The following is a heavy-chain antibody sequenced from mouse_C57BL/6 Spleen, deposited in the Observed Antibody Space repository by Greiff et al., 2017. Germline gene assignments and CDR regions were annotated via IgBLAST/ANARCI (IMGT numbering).Heavy chain of an antibody. J-gene: IGHJ3*01. CDR2: IYPGDGDT. CDR3: ARYPYDYDWFAY. D-gene: IGHD2-4*01. V-gene: IGHV1-80*01. Sequence: QVQLKESGAELVKPGASVKISCKASGYAFSSYWMNWVKQRPGKGLEWIGQIYPGDGDTNYNGKFKGKATLTADKSSSTAYMQLISLTSEDSAVYFCARYPYDYDWFAYWGQGTLVTVSA. CDR1: GYAFSSYW.